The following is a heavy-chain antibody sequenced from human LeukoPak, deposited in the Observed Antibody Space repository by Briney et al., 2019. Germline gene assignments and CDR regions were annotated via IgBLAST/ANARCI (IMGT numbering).Heavy chain of an antibody. J-gene: IGHJ4*02. V-gene: IGHV3-53*01. CDR3: ARRAGAYSHPYDY. CDR2: IYSGST. D-gene: IGHD4/OR15-4a*01. CDR1: GFTVSSNS. Sequence: GGSLRLSCTVSGFTVSSNSMSWVRQAPGKVLEWVSFIYSGSTHYSDSVKGRFTISRDNSKNTLYLQMNSLRAEDTAVYYCARRAGAYSHPYDYWGQGTLVTVSS.